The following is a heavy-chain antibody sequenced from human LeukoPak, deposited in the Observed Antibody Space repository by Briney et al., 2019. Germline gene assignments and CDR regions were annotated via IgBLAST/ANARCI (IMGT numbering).Heavy chain of an antibody. Sequence: SETLSLTCAVYGGSFSGYHWSWLRQPPVKGLEWIGEINYSGSTNFNLSLKSRITISVDTSKNQFSLKLSSVTAADTAVYYCARGQEGYYDSSGAIDYWGQGILVTVSS. V-gene: IGHV4-34*01. CDR3: ARGQEGYYDSSGAIDY. J-gene: IGHJ4*02. CDR1: GGSFSGYH. CDR2: INYSGST. D-gene: IGHD3-22*01.